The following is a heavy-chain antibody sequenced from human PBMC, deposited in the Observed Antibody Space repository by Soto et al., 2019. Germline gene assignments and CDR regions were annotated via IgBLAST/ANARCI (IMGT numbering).Heavy chain of an antibody. D-gene: IGHD6-25*01. CDR3: ARGLGSGDY. CDR1: GYTLTNFY. CDR2: INPNGGST. Sequence: QVQLVQSGAEVKKPGASVKVSCKASGYTLTNFYIHWVRQAPGQGLEWMGIINPNGGSTNYAHNFQGRVTIPRDTSTSTVYMDLSSLRSEDTAVYYCARGLGSGDYWGGGTLVTVSS. J-gene: IGHJ4*02. V-gene: IGHV1-46*01.